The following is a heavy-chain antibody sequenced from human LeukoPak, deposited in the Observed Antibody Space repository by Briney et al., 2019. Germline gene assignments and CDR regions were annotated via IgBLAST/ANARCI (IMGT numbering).Heavy chain of an antibody. D-gene: IGHD6-13*01. V-gene: IGHV3-23*01. J-gene: IGHJ6*03. CDR3: ARDRVGQQLVGRKNYYYYMDV. Sequence: GGTLRLSCAASGFTFSRNGMTWVRQAPGKGLEWVSAISGSGGSTYYADSVKGRFTISRDNSKNTLYLQMNSLRAEDTAVYYCARDRVGQQLVGRKNYYYYMDVWGKGTTVTISS. CDR1: GFTFSRNG. CDR2: ISGSGGST.